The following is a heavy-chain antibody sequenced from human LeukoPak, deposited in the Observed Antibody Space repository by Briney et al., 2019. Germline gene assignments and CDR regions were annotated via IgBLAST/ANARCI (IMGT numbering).Heavy chain of an antibody. CDR1: GFTFSSYG. CDR2: IWYDGSNK. Sequence: GGSLRLSCAASGFTFSSYGMHWVRQAPGKGLEWVAVIWYDGSNKYYADSVKGRFTISRDNSKNTLYLQMNSLGAEDTAVYYCARVSAGYYYYYGMDVWGQGTTVTVSS. D-gene: IGHD6-13*01. V-gene: IGHV3-33*01. J-gene: IGHJ6*02. CDR3: ARVSAGYYYYYGMDV.